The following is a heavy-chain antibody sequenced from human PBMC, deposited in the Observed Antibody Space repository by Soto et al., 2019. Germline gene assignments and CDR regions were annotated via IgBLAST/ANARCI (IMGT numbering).Heavy chain of an antibody. D-gene: IGHD2-15*01. CDR3: ARILETPHHYYYYYYMDV. CDR2: IFSNDEK. CDR1: GFSLSNARMG. J-gene: IGHJ6*03. Sequence: SGPTLVNPTETLTLTCTVSGFSLSNARMGVSWIRQPPGKALEWLAHIFSNDEKSYSTSLKSRLTISKDTSKSQVVLTMTNMDPVDTATYYCARILETPHHYYYYYYMDVWGKGTTVTVSS. V-gene: IGHV2-26*01.